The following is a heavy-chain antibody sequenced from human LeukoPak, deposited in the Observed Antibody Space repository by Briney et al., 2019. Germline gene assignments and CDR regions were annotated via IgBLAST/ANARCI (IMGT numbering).Heavy chain of an antibody. J-gene: IGHJ4*02. D-gene: IGHD6-19*01. CDR1: GFTFSSSS. CDR2: ISTGSGTK. Sequence: GGSLRLSCAASGFTFSSSSMNWVRQAPGKGLEWVSYISTGSGTKYYADSVKGRFTISRDNAKNSLYLQMNSLRAEDTAVYYCARDRRIAVAEGHIADYWGQGTLVTVSS. CDR3: ARDRRIAVAEGHIADY. V-gene: IGHV3-48*04.